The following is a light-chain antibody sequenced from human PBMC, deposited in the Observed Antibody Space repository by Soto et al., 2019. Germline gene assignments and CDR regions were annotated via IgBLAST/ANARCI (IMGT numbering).Light chain of an antibody. CDR3: QQSYSTPGT. Sequence: DIQMTQSPSSLSASVGDRVTITCRASQSISSYLNWYQQKPGKAPKLLIYAASSLQSGVPSRFSGRGSGTDFTLTISSLQPEDFATYYCQQSYSTPGTCGQGTKLEIK. V-gene: IGKV1-39*01. CDR1: QSISSY. J-gene: IGKJ2*02. CDR2: AAS.